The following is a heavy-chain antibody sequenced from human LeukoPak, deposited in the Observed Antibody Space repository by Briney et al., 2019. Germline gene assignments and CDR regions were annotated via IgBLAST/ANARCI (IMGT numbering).Heavy chain of an antibody. D-gene: IGHD3-10*01. J-gene: IGHJ4*02. CDR1: GGTFSSYA. CDR3: ATASSLDGSGSYYNDY. Sequence: ASVKVSCKASGGTFSSYAISWVRQAPGQGLEWMGGIIPIFGTANYAQKFQGRVTITADESTSTAYMELSSLRSEDTAVYYCATASSLDGSGSYYNDYWGQGTLVTVSS. CDR2: IIPIFGTA. V-gene: IGHV1-69*13.